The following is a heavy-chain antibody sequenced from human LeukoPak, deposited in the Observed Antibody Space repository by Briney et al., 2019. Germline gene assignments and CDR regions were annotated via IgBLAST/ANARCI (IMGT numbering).Heavy chain of an antibody. Sequence: TGGSLRLSCAASGFTFSSYGMQWVRQAPGKGLEWVAGIWYDGSNKYYADSVKGRFTISRDNSKNTLSLQMNSLRAEDTAVYYCARGTYCGGDCSYFDYWGQGTLVTVSS. J-gene: IGHJ4*02. V-gene: IGHV3-33*01. D-gene: IGHD2-21*02. CDR3: ARGTYCGGDCSYFDY. CDR2: IWYDGSNK. CDR1: GFTFSSYG.